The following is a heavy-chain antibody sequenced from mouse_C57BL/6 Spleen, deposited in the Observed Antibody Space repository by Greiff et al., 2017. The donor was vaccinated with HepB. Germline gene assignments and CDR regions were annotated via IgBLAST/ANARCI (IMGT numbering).Heavy chain of an antibody. J-gene: IGHJ2*01. V-gene: IGHV1-82*01. CDR1: GYAFSSSW. Sequence: QVQLQQSGPELVKPGASVKISCKASGYAFSSSWLNWVKQRPGKGLEWIGRIYPGDGDTNYNGKFKGKATLTADTSSSTAYMQLSSLSSQDSAVYFCAQHIRGDYWGQGTTLTVSS. CDR3: AQHIRGDY. D-gene: IGHD1-1*01. CDR2: IYPGDGDT.